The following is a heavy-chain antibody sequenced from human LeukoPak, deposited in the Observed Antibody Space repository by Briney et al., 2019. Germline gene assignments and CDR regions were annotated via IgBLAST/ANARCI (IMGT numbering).Heavy chain of an antibody. CDR2: TVSEIDGGTT. J-gene: IGHJ6*02. Sequence: GGSLRLSYAASGFTFNYAWMSWVRQVPGKGLEWVGQTVSEIDGGTTDYATPVKGRFTISRDDSKSTLYLQMNSLKIEDTAVYYCTTDEDWNYARKDVWGQGATVIVSS. CDR1: GFTFNYAW. V-gene: IGHV3-15*04. CDR3: TTDEDWNYARKDV. D-gene: IGHD1-7*01.